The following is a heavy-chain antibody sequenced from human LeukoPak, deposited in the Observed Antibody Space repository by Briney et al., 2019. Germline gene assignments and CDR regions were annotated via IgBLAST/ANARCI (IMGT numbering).Heavy chain of an antibody. Sequence: GGSLRLSCAASGFTFSSYGMHWVRQAPGKGLEWVAFIRYDGSNKYYADSVKGRFTISRDNSKNTLYLQMNSLRAEDTAVYYCAKDLHDDYGDYEDYYYGMDVWGRGTTVTVSS. CDR2: IRYDGSNK. J-gene: IGHJ6*02. CDR3: AKDLHDDYGDYEDYYYGMDV. D-gene: IGHD4-17*01. V-gene: IGHV3-30*02. CDR1: GFTFSSYG.